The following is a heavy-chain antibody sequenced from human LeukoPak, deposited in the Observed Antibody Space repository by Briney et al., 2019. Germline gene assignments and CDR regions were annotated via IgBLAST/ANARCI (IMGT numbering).Heavy chain of an antibody. CDR3: VRGPNDSDHDFDY. CDR2: IDHSGST. D-gene: IGHD1-14*01. V-gene: IGHV4-34*01. J-gene: IGHJ4*02. Sequence: SETLSLTCAVYGGSFSGYYWSWIRQSPGKGLEWIGQIDHSGSTAYTSSLKSRVTMSVDPSKNQFSLRLISVTDADTAVYYCVRGPNDSDHDFDYWGQGTLVTVSS. CDR1: GGSFSGYY.